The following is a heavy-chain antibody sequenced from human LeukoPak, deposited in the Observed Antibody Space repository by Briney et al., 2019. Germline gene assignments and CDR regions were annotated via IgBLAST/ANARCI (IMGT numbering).Heavy chain of an antibody. CDR2: IYYSGST. Sequence: SETLSLTCTVSGGSISSYYWSWIRQPPGMGLEWIGFIYYSGSTNYNPSLKSRVIISVDTSKNQFSLKLSSVTAADTAVYYCARRTLCCGERFDPWGQGTLVTVSS. CDR3: ARRTLCCGERFDP. J-gene: IGHJ5*02. D-gene: IGHD3-16*01. CDR1: GGSISSYY. V-gene: IGHV4-59*08.